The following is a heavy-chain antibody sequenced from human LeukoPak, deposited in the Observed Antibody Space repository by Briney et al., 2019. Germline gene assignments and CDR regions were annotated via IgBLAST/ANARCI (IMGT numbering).Heavy chain of an antibody. Sequence: GGSLRLSCAASGFTFSSYSMNWVRQAPGKGLEWVSYISSFSGTIYYADSVKGRFTISRDNSKYTLSLQMNSLRTEDTAVYYCAKVDNWKYGHHDFWGQGTLVTVSS. D-gene: IGHD1-1*01. V-gene: IGHV3-48*01. CDR3: AKVDNWKYGHHDF. J-gene: IGHJ4*02. CDR2: ISSFSGTI. CDR1: GFTFSSYS.